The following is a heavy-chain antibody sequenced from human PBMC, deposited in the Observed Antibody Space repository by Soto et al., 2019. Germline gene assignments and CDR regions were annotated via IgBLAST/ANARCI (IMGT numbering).Heavy chain of an antibody. J-gene: IGHJ4*02. Sequence: DVQLVESGGGLVQPGRSLRLSCAASGFTFDDYAMHWVRQAPGKGLEWVSGISWNSGSIGYADSVKGRFTISRDNAKNSLYLQMNSLRAEDTALYYCAKDKAESGSYFYEFDYWGQGTLVTVSS. V-gene: IGHV3-9*01. CDR2: ISWNSGSI. CDR1: GFTFDDYA. CDR3: AKDKAESGSYFYEFDY. D-gene: IGHD1-26*01.